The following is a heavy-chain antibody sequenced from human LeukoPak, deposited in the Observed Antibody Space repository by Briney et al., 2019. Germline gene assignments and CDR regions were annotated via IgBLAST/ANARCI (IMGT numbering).Heavy chain of an antibody. J-gene: IGHJ5*02. CDR3: AKGRFSNFDP. Sequence: GGSLTLSCAASGFTFSSYGMSWVRQAPGKGREWGSAISGSGGGGSTNYADSVRGRFTISRDNSKNTLYLQMNSLRAEDTALYYCAKGRFSNFDPWGQGTLVTVSS. CDR1: GFTFSSYG. V-gene: IGHV3-23*01. CDR2: ISGSGGGGST. D-gene: IGHD4-11*01.